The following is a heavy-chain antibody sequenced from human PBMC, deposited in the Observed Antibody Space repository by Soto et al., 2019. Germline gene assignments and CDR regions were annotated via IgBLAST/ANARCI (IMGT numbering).Heavy chain of an antibody. D-gene: IGHD2-21*02. J-gene: IGHJ6*02. CDR3: ARRRYCGYDCYHKHYYGMDV. Sequence: QVQLVQSGAEVKMPGSSVKVSCRASGDTFSSYTVNWLRQAPGRGLEWMGRIIPVLTTTDYAQKFRGRVTITADKSSNTVYMELTSLSSDDTAVYYCARRRYCGYDCYHKHYYGMDVWGQRTTVTVAS. CDR2: IIPVLTTT. V-gene: IGHV1-69*08. CDR1: GDTFSSYT.